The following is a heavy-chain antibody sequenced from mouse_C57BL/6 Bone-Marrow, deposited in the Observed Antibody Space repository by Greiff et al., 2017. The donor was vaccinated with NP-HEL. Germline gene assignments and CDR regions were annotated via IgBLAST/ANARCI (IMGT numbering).Heavy chain of an antibody. J-gene: IGHJ3*01. CDR1: GYTFTDYY. Sequence: EVQLQQSGPVLVKPGASVKMSCKASGYTFTDYYMNWVKQSHGKSLEWIGVINPYNGGTSYNQKFKGKATLTVDKSSSTAYMELNSLTSEDSAVYYCARLLLLRSFAYWGQGTLVTVSA. CDR3: ARLLLLRSFAY. CDR2: INPYNGGT. D-gene: IGHD1-1*01. V-gene: IGHV1-19*01.